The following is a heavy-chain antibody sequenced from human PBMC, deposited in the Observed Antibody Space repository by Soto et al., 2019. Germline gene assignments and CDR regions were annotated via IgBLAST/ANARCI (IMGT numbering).Heavy chain of an antibody. D-gene: IGHD1-1*01. Sequence: PSQTLSLTCAISGDSVSGDSAAWNWVRLSPSRGLEWLARTYYRSRWYNDYVVSVRSRITVNADTSKNQFSLQLTSVTPEDTAIYFCAGTTSHHWLYMDVWGRGTTVTVSS. CDR1: GDSVSGDSAA. V-gene: IGHV6-1*01. J-gene: IGHJ6*03. CDR3: AGTTSHHWLYMDV. CDR2: TYYRSRWYN.